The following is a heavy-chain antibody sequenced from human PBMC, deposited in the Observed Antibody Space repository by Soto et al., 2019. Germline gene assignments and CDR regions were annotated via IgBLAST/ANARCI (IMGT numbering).Heavy chain of an antibody. CDR2: ISHTGRT. D-gene: IGHD4-17*01. CDR3: ARDDTTGLFDF. CDR1: TGSMRTYY. Sequence: SETLSLTCSVSTGSMRTYYWTWIRQSPGKGLEWIGQISHTGRTKYNPPLESRVTISVDTSRKQFSLKLTSVTAADTALYYCARDDTTGLFDFWGQGTLVTVSS. V-gene: IGHV4-59*01. J-gene: IGHJ4*02.